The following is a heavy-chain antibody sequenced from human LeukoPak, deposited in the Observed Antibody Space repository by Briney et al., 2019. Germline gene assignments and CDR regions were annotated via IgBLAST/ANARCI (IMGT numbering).Heavy chain of an antibody. J-gene: IGHJ4*02. CDR1: GGSISSYY. D-gene: IGHD3-10*01. V-gene: IGHV4-59*01. Sequence: SETLSLTCTVSGGSISSYYWSWIRQPPGKGLEWIGYIYYSGSTNYNPSLKSRVTISVDTSKNQFSLKLSSVTAADTAVYYCARGIRITRYFDYWGQGTLVTVSS. CDR3: ARGIRITRYFDY. CDR2: IYYSGST.